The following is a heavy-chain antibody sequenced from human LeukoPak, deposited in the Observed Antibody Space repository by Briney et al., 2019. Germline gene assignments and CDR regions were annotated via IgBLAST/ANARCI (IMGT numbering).Heavy chain of an antibody. CDR1: GFTVSSNY. CDR2: IYSGGST. D-gene: IGHD4-11*01. CDR3: ARDDSSTPFDY. Sequence: PGGSLRLSCVASGFTVSSNYMTWVRQAPGKGLEWVSVIYSGGSTYYADSVKGRFTISRDNSKNTLYLQMNSLRAEDTAVYYCARDDSSTPFDYWGQGTLVTVSS. J-gene: IGHJ4*02. V-gene: IGHV3-53*01.